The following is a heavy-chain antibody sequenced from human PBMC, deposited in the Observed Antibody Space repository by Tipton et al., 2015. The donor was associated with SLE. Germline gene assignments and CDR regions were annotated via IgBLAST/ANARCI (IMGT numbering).Heavy chain of an antibody. V-gene: IGHV4-59*11. J-gene: IGHJ3*02. CDR1: GGSISSHY. Sequence: TLSLTCTVSGGSISSHYWSWIRQPPGKGLEWIGYIYYRGSTNYNPSLKSRVTISVDTSKNQFSLKLSSVTAADTAVYYCARVMWQQQLGAFDIWGQGTMVTVSS. D-gene: IGHD6-13*01. CDR3: ARVMWQQQLGAFDI. CDR2: IYYRGST.